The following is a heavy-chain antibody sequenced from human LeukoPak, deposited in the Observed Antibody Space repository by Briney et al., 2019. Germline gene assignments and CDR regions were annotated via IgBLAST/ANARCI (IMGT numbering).Heavy chain of an antibody. CDR1: GGSISGSCYY. CDR3: ARSRRDGYNWQDSYFDY. V-gene: IGHV4-39*01. CDR2: IYYTGST. Sequence: SETLSLTCTVSGGSISGSCYYWGWIRQPPGKGLEWIGRIYYTGSTYDNPSLRSRVTISVDTSKNQFSLKVSSVTAADTAVYYCARSRRDGYNWQDSYFDYWGQGTLVTVSS. D-gene: IGHD5-24*01. J-gene: IGHJ4*02.